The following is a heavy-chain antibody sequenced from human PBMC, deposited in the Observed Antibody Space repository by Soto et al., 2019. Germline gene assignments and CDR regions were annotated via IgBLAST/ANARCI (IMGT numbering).Heavy chain of an antibody. J-gene: IGHJ6*04. D-gene: IGHD2-2*01. CDR3: AKSNPSPAAM. Sequence: EVQLLESGGGLVQPGGSLRLSCAASGFTFNTYAMTWVRQAPGKGLGWVSGVSGSGGRTYYADSVKGRFTISRDNSKNTLYLQMNSLRAEDTAVYYCAKSNPSPAAMWGKGTAVTVSS. V-gene: IGHV3-23*01. CDR2: VSGSGGRT. CDR1: GFTFNTYA.